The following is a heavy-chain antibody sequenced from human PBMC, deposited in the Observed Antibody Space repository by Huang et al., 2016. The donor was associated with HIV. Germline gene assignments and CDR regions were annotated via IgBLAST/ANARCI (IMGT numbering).Heavy chain of an antibody. V-gene: IGHV4-39*01. D-gene: IGHD3-10*01. J-gene: IGHJ2*01. Sequence: QLQLQESGPGLVKASETLSLTCTVSGGSISGSSYFWGWIRQPPGKGLEWIGRIYDTGNAYYNPFLRSRVTIYVDTSKNQFSLKLTSVTAADTAVYYCARRGFLDWYFDLWGRGSLVTVSS. CDR3: ARRGFLDWYFDL. CDR1: GGSISGSSYF. CDR2: IYDTGNA.